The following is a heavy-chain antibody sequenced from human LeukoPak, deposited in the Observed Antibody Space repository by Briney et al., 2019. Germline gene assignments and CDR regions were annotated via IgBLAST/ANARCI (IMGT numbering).Heavy chain of an antibody. V-gene: IGHV4-39*07. CDR1: GGSISSYY. J-gene: IGHJ5*02. CDR3: ARDGAVTATPGNWFDP. D-gene: IGHD2-21*02. CDR2: IYYSGST. Sequence: SETLSLTCTVSGGSISSYYWSWIRQPRGKGLEWIGSIYYSGSTYYNPSLKSRVTISVDTSKNQFSLKLSSVTAADTAVYYCARDGAVTATPGNWFDPWGQGTLVTVSS.